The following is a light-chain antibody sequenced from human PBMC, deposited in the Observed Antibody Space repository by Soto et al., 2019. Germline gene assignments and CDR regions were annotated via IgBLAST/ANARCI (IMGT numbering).Light chain of an antibody. V-gene: IGKV3-15*01. CDR1: QSVSSN. CDR2: SAS. CDR3: QQYHHITRT. Sequence: EIVLTQSPASLSVSPGERATLSCRASQSVSSNLVWYQQKPGQAPRLLIYSASTRATGIPARFSGSGSGTEFTLTIRSLHAEDVAVSYCQQYHHITRTFGGGTKVEIK. J-gene: IGKJ4*01.